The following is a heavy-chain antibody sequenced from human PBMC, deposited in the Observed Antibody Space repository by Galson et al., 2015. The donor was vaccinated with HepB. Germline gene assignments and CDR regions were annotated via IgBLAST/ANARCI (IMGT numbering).Heavy chain of an antibody. CDR3: TRDPACGAYDL. CDR2: INQDESRK. D-gene: IGHD2-15*01. CDR1: GFVFSTYW. V-gene: IGHV3-7*01. J-gene: IGHJ3*01. Sequence: SLRLSCAASGFVFSTYWMNWVRQAPGKGLEWVAIINQDESRKNHVDSVKGRFTISRDNAKNSLYLEMNSLRVEDTAVYYCTRDPACGAYDLWGQGTMVTVSS.